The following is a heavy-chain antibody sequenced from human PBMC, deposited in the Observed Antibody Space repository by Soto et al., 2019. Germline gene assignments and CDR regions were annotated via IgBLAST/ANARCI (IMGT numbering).Heavy chain of an antibody. D-gene: IGHD2-8*01. CDR2: ITSGSSFI. V-gene: IGHV3-21*01. Sequence: PGGSLRLSCVGSAFTFISYSLNWVLQAPGKGLEWVSSITSGSSFIDYADSVKGRFTISRDDAKNSLFLQMSSLRADDTAVYYCARSQRNGAMDVWGQGTTVTVSS. CDR3: ARSQRNGAMDV. J-gene: IGHJ6*02. CDR1: AFTFISYS.